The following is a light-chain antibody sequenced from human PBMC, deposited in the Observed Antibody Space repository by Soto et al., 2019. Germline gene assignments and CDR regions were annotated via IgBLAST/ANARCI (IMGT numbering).Light chain of an antibody. J-gene: IGLJ1*01. Sequence: QSVLTQPPSVSGAPGLRVTISCTGSNSNIGAGYDVHWYQQLPGTAPKLLIYANTARPSGVPDRISGSKSGASASLAITGLQADDEAHYYCQSYDSSLTLIVFGTGTKLTVL. CDR3: QSYDSSLTLIV. CDR1: NSNIGAGYD. V-gene: IGLV1-40*01. CDR2: ANT.